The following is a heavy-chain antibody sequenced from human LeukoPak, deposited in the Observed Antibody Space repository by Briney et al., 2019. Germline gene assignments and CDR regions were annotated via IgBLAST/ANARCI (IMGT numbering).Heavy chain of an antibody. D-gene: IGHD6-13*01. CDR1: GFTFSSYS. CDR3: ARGPIDSSSWYDDPYNWFDP. CDR2: ISSSSSYI. V-gene: IGHV3-21*01. J-gene: IGHJ5*02. Sequence: GGSLRLSCAASGFTFSSYSMNWVRQAPGKGLEWVSSISSSSSYIYYADSVKGRFTISRDNAKNSLYLQMNSLRAEDTAVYYCARGPIDSSSWYDDPYNWFDPWGQGTLVTVSS.